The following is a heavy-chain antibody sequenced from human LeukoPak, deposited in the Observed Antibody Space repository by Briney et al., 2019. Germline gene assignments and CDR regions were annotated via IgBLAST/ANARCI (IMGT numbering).Heavy chain of an antibody. CDR1: GFTFSSYW. D-gene: IGHD3-22*01. CDR2: IKEDGSEK. J-gene: IGHJ4*02. Sequence: GGSLRLSCAASGFTFSSYWMSWVRQAPGKGPEWVANIKEDGSEKYYVDSLKGRFTISRDNAKNSLFLQMNSLRAEDTAVYYCARSYYDSSGYYPGSFDYWGQGTLVTVSS. V-gene: IGHV3-7*01. CDR3: ARSYYDSSGYYPGSFDY.